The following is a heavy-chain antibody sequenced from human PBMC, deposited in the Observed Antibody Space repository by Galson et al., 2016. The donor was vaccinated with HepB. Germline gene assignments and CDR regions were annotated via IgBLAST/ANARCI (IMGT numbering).Heavy chain of an antibody. V-gene: IGHV3-23*01. J-gene: IGHJ4*02. CDR3: AKAGTSLRRFVGLVVPAANPGQRPDY. Sequence: SLRLSCAASGFTFSSYAMSWVRQAPGKGLEWVSAISSSGGSTYYADSVKGHFTISRDNSKNTVYLQMNSLRAEDTAVYYCAKAGTSLRRFVGLVVPAANPGQRPDYWGQGTLVTVSS. CDR1: GFTFSSYA. D-gene: IGHD2-2*01. CDR2: ISSSGGST.